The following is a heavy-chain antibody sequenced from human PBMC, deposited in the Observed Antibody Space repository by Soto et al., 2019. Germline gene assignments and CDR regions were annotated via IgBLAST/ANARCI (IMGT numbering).Heavy chain of an antibody. D-gene: IGHD3-22*01. V-gene: IGHV3-23*01. Sequence: GGSLRLSCAASGFTFSSYAMSWFRQAPGKGLEWVSAISGSGGSTYYADSVKGRFTISRDNSKNTLYLQMNSLRAEDTAVYYCAKSLITMIVVVIPPFDYWGQGTLVTVSS. CDR1: GFTFSSYA. J-gene: IGHJ4*02. CDR2: ISGSGGST. CDR3: AKSLITMIVVVIPPFDY.